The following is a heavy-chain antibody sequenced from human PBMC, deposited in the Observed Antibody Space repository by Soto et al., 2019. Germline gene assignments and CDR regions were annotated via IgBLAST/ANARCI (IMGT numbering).Heavy chain of an antibody. V-gene: IGHV1-8*01. Sequence: ASVKVSCKASGYTFTSYDINWVRQATGQGLEWMGWMNPNSNNTGYAQKFQGRLTMTRNTSISTAYMELSSLRSEDTAVYYCGSEGGGGYFDYCGQRSLVTVSS. J-gene: IGHJ4*02. CDR1: GYTFTSYD. CDR3: GSEGGGGYFDY. D-gene: IGHD3-10*01. CDR2: MNPNSNNT.